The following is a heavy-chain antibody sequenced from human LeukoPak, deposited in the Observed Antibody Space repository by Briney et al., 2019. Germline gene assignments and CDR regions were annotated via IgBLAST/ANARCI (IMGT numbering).Heavy chain of an antibody. CDR1: GYRFTDYY. CDR2: IYPGDSDT. V-gene: IGHV5-51*01. J-gene: IGHJ4*02. D-gene: IGHD6-25*01. CDR3: ARAAYLDS. Sequence: GESLKISCKGSGYRFTDYYIGWVRQIPGKGLEWMGIIYPGDSDTRYSPSFQGQVTISVDKSIDTAYLQWSSLKASDTAVYYCARAAYLDSWGQGTLVTVSS.